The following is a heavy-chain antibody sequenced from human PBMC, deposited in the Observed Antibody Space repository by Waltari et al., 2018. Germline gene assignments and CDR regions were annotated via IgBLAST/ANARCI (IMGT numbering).Heavy chain of an antibody. V-gene: IGHV4-38-2*02. D-gene: IGHD2-15*01. CDR2: IYHSGST. J-gene: IGHJ4*02. CDR3: ARGDCSGGSCYLDY. CDR1: GYSISSGYY. Sequence: QVQLQESGPGLVKPSETLSLTCTVSGYSISSGYYWGWIRQPPGKGLEWIGSIYHSGSTYYNPSLKSRVTITRNTSISTAYMELSSLRSEDTAVYYCARGDCSGGSCYLDYWGQGTLVTVSS.